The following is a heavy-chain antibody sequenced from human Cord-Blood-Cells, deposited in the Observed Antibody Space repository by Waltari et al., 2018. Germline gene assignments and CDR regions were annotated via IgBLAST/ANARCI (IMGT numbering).Heavy chain of an antibody. Sequence: QVQLQESGPGLVKPSETLSLTCTVSGGSISSHYWSWIRQPPGKGLEWIGYIYYSGSTTYNPSLKSRVPISVDTSKNQFSLKLSSVTAADTAVYYGARDQGSGYDAFDIWGQGTMVTVSS. J-gene: IGHJ3*02. V-gene: IGHV4-59*11. CDR3: ARDQGSGYDAFDI. CDR1: GGSISSHY. D-gene: IGHD5-12*01. CDR2: IYYSGST.